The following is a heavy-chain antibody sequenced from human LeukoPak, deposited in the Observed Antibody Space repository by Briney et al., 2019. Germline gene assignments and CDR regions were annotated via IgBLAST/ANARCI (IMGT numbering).Heavy chain of an antibody. J-gene: IGHJ4*02. CDR3: AKDPHFFLSPVVVDFDQ. CDR1: GFTFADYA. Sequence: PGGSLRLSCAASGFTFADYAMNWFRQAPGKGLEWVSAIRARAGSTYYGDSVKGRFAVSRDNSKNTLYLQMNSLRAEDTAVYYCAKDPHFFLSPVVVDFDQWGQGTLVIVSS. CDR2: IRARAGST. V-gene: IGHV3-23*01. D-gene: IGHD2-15*01.